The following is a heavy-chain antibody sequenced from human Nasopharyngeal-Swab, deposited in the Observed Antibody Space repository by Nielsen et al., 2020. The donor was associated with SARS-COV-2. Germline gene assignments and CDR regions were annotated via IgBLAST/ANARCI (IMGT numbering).Heavy chain of an antibody. CDR2: INPGGGSA. V-gene: IGHV1-46*01. J-gene: IGHJ5*02. D-gene: IGHD2-15*01. CDR3: ARGGDPREVVAATDCFDP. Sequence: WVRQAPGQGFEWMGMINPGGGSARNSQNFQGRVTMTRDTSTSTVYMELSSLRSEDTAVYYCARGGDPREVVAATDCFDPWGQGTLVTVSS.